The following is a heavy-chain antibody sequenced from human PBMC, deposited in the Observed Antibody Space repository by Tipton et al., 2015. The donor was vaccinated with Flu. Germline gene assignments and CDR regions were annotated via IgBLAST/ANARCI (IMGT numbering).Heavy chain of an antibody. D-gene: IGHD4-11*01. CDR3: ARRDYSNYVSDAKNWFHS. CDR2: ICSGSM. J-gene: IGHJ5*01. V-gene: IGHV4-28*02. Sequence: TLSLTCSASGSFICGFYCWGWIRQPPRKGLQWHGNICSGSMYYNPSLKSRLTLSLDTSRTQFSLRMTSVTSANTAVYYCARRDYSNYVSDAKNWFHSWGRGTLGTVSS. CDR1: GSFICGFYC.